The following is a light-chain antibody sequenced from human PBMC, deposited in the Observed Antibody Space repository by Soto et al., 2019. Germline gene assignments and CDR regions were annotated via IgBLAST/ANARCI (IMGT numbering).Light chain of an antibody. J-gene: IGKJ4*01. CDR1: QSVNIN. CDR2: GAS. V-gene: IGKV3D-15*01. Sequence: EIAMTQSPVTLSASPGERVTLSCRASQSVNINFAWYQQRPGQAPRVLIYGASNRASGIPDRFSGSGSGTDFTLTISRLAPDDFALYYCQQYQDWPPLTFGGGTRVELK. CDR3: QQYQDWPPLT.